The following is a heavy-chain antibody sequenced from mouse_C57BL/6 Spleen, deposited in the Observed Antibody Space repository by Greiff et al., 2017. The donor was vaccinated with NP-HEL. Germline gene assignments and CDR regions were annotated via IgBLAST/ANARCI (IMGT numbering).Heavy chain of an antibody. D-gene: IGHD6-5*01. V-gene: IGHV1-22*01. J-gene: IGHJ2*01. CDR2: INPNNGGT. CDR1: GYTFTDYN. CDR3: ARAARLLYYFDY. Sequence: EVQLQQSGPELVKPGASVKMSCKASGYTFTDYNMHWVKQSHGKSLEWIGYINPNNGGTSYNQKFKGKATLTVNKSSSTAHMELRSLTSEDSAVYYCARAARLLYYFDYWGQGTTLTVSS.